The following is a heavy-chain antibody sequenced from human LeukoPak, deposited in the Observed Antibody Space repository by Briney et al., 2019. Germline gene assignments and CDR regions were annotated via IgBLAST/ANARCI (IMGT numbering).Heavy chain of an antibody. CDR3: ARDSWDILTGYYSHYLDY. CDR1: GFMFSSFS. Sequence: PGGSLRLSCGASGFMFSSFSMHWVRQTPAKGLEWVAFMSFDGSNKYYADSVKGRFTVSRDSSQNTLYLQMNSLRTEDTALYYCARDSWDILTGYYSHYLDYWGRGTPVTVSS. V-gene: IGHV3-30*04. D-gene: IGHD3-9*01. J-gene: IGHJ4*02. CDR2: MSFDGSNK.